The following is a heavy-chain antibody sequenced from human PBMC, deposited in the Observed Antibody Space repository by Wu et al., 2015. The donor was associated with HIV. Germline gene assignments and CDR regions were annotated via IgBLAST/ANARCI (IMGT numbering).Heavy chain of an antibody. CDR1: GGTFSYA. J-gene: IGHJ4*02. Sequence: QVQLVQSGTEVKKPGSSVKVSCKASGGTFSYAVNWVRQAPGQGLEWMGRITPEFDSVKYSQMFQGRVTITADESARTAYMELSNLRFDDTAVYYCASESRPVAGVVLFYFERWGRGNAGHRLL. V-gene: IGHV1-69*13. D-gene: IGHD3-3*01. CDR2: ITPEFDSV. CDR3: ASESRPVAGVVLFYFER.